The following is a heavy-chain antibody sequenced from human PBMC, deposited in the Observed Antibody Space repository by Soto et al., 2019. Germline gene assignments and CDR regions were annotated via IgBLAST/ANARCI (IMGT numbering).Heavy chain of an antibody. Sequence: EVQLLESGGDFVQPGGSLRLSCAVSGVTFNKYAMSWVRLPPGKGPEWVSAITGSGGLAYYADSVKGRFSISRDNSKNILFLQMHRLKDEDSATYYCAKGDYGGNSPYWYFDLWGRGTLVIVSS. CDR1: GVTFNKYA. CDR3: AKGDYGGNSPYWYFDL. CDR2: ITGSGGLA. V-gene: IGHV3-23*01. J-gene: IGHJ2*01. D-gene: IGHD2-21*02.